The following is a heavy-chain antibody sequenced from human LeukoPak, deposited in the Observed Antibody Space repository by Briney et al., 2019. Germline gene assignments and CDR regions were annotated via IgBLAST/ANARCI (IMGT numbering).Heavy chain of an antibody. Sequence: SETLSLTCTVSGGSISSSSYYWGWIRQPPGKGLEWIGSIYHSGSTYYNPSLKSRVTISVDTSKNQFSLKLSSVTAADTAVYYCARVHVFGVVIIRRYFEYWGQGTLVTVSS. J-gene: IGHJ4*02. CDR3: ARVHVFGVVIIRRYFEY. CDR2: IYHSGST. CDR1: GGSISSSSYY. V-gene: IGHV4-39*07. D-gene: IGHD3-3*01.